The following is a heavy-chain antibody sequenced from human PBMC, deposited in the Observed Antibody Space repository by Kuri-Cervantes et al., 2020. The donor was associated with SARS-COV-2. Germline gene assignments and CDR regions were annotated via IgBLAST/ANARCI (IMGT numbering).Heavy chain of an antibody. V-gene: IGHV1-2*02. CDR1: GYTFTGYY. CDR3: AREGVLRYFDWLYNWFDP. J-gene: IGHJ5*02. CDR2: INPNSGGT. Sequence: ASVKVSCKASGYTFTGYYMHWVRQAPGQGLEWMGWINPNSGGTNYAQKFQGRVTMTRDTSISTAYMELRRLRSDDTAVYYCAREGVLRYFDWLYNWFDPWGQGTLVTVSS. D-gene: IGHD3-9*01.